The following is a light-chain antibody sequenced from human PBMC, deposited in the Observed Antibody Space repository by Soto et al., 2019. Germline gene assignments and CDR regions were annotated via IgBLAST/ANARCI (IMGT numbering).Light chain of an antibody. CDR3: QTWGTGIQV. Sequence: QLVLTQSPSASASLGASVKLTCTLSSGHSNYAIAWHQQQPEKGPQYLMKLNSDGSHNKGDGIPDRFSGSSSGAERYLTISSLQSEDEADYYCQTWGTGIQVFGGGTQLTVL. J-gene: IGLJ3*02. CDR2: LNSDGSH. V-gene: IGLV4-69*01. CDR1: SGHSNYA.